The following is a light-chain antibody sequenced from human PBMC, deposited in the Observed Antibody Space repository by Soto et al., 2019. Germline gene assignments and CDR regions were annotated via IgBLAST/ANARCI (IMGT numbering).Light chain of an antibody. J-gene: IGKJ4*01. V-gene: IGKV3-11*01. CDR1: QSVSSN. CDR3: QQRSSWPPT. Sequence: EIVRTQSPATLSVSPGERATLSCRASQSVSSNLAWYQKKPGQHSRILIYDASNRATGIPTRFSGSGSGTDFNLTISNLETEDFALYLCQQRSSWPPTVGGGTKVDIK. CDR2: DAS.